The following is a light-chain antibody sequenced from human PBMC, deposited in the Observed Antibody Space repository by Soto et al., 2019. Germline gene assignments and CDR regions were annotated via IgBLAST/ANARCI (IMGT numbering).Light chain of an antibody. CDR3: QQYNSWRPIT. V-gene: IGKV3-15*01. J-gene: IGKJ5*01. CDR1: ESVSRN. Sequence: EVVMTQSPATLSVSPGERATPSCRASESVSRNLAWYQQTPGQAPRLLIYDASTRANGIPDRFSGGGSGTEFTLTISSLQSEDFVFYYCQQYNSWRPITFGQGTRLEIK. CDR2: DAS.